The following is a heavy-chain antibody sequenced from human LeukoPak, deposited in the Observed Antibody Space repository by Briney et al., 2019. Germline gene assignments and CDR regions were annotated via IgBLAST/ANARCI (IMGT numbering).Heavy chain of an antibody. D-gene: IGHD3-9*01. CDR1: GYTFTGYY. J-gene: IGHJ4*02. V-gene: IGHV1-2*06. CDR2: INPNSGGT. Sequence: ASVKVSCKASGYTFTGYYMHWVRQAPGQGLGWMGRINPNSGGTNYAQKFQGRVTMTRDTSISTAYMELSRLRSDDTAVYYCARDEPYYDILTGYYTGDYWGQGTLVTVSS. CDR3: ARDEPYYDILTGYYTGDY.